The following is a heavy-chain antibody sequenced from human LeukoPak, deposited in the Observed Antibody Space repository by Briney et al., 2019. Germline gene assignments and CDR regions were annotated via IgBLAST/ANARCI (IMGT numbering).Heavy chain of an antibody. CDR2: ISGSGGST. CDR1: GFTFSSYA. J-gene: IGHJ4*02. V-gene: IGHV3-23*01. Sequence: PGGSLRLSCAASGFTFSSYAMSWVRQAPGEGLEWVSAISGSGGSTYYADSVKGRFTISRDNSKNTLYLQMNSLRAEDTAVYYCAKDLYGGSYYDYYFDYWGQGTLVTVSS. D-gene: IGHD1-26*01. CDR3: AKDLYGGSYYDYYFDY.